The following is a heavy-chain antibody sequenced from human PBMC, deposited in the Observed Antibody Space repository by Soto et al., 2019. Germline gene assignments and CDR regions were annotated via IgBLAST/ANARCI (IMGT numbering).Heavy chain of an antibody. Sequence: GGSLRLSCAASGFTFSSYAVSWVRQAPGKGLEWVSAISGSGGSTYYADSVKGRFTISRDNSKNTLYLQMNSLRAEDTAVYYCAKVHRVAVAGFIAYCGHGTLATVSS. V-gene: IGHV3-23*01. CDR1: GFTFSSYA. J-gene: IGHJ4*01. CDR2: ISGSGGST. D-gene: IGHD6-19*01. CDR3: AKVHRVAVAGFIAY.